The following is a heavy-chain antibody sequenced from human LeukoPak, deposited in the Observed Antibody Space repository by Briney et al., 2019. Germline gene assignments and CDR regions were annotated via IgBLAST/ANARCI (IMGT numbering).Heavy chain of an antibody. CDR2: IYYLGST. J-gene: IGHJ6*03. CDR3: ARAGGSFYFYYYMDV. CDR1: GGSISSYY. V-gene: IGHV4-59*12. D-gene: IGHD1-26*01. Sequence: SETLSLTCTVSGGSISSYYWSWIRQPPGKGLEWIGYIYYLGSTNYNPSLKSRVTISVDTSKNQFSLKLSSVTAADTAVYFCARAGGSFYFYYYMDVWGKGTTVTVSS.